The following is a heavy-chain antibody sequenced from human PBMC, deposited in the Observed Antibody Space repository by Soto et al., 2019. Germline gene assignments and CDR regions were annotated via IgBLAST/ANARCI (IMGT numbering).Heavy chain of an antibody. D-gene: IGHD2-15*01. CDR3: ARVVSYCSGGSCYFWFDP. V-gene: IGHV4-30-4*01. Sequence: SETLSLTCTVSGGSISSGDYYWSWIRQPPGKGLEWIGYIYYSGSTYYNPSLKSRVTISVDTSKNQFSLKLSSVTAADTAVYYCARVVSYCSGGSCYFWFDPWGQGTLVTLSS. CDR1: GGSISSGDYY. CDR2: IYYSGST. J-gene: IGHJ5*02.